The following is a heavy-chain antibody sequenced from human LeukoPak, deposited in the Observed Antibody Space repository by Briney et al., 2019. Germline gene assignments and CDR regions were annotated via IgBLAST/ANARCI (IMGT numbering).Heavy chain of an antibody. D-gene: IGHD1-26*01. J-gene: IGHJ4*02. Sequence: SETLSLTCTVSGYSISSGYYWGWIRQPPGKGLEWIGSIYHSGSTYYNPSLKSRVTISVDTSKNQFSLKLSSVTAADTTVYYCAREGGQYYFDYWGQGTLVTVSS. CDR2: IYHSGST. CDR1: GYSISSGYY. CDR3: AREGGQYYFDY. V-gene: IGHV4-38-2*02.